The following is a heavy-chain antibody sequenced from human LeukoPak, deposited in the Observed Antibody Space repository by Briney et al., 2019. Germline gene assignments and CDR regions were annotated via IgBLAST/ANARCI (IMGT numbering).Heavy chain of an antibody. V-gene: IGHV1-18*01. D-gene: IGHD5-24*01. Sequence: ASVKVSCKASGYTFTSYGISWGRQAPGQGLEWMGWISAYNGNTNFAQKLQGRVTMTTDTSTSTAYMELRSLRSDDTAVYYCARFLDRYGYNFFDYWGQGTLVTVSS. CDR2: ISAYNGNT. J-gene: IGHJ4*02. CDR3: ARFLDRYGYNFFDY. CDR1: GYTFTSYG.